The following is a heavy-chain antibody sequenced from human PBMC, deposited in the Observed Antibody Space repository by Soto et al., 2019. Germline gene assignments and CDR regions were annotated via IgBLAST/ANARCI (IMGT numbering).Heavy chain of an antibody. D-gene: IGHD3-10*01. CDR2: TYYRSKWYN. CDR1: GDSVSSNSAA. J-gene: IGHJ3*02. Sequence: PSQTLSLTCAISGDSVSSNSAAWNWIRQSPSRGLEWLGRTYYRSKWYNDYAVSVKSRITINPDTSKNQLSLQLNSVTPEDTAVYYCARDRLGRFGELFPDAFDIWGQGTMVTVSS. V-gene: IGHV6-1*01. CDR3: ARDRLGRFGELFPDAFDI.